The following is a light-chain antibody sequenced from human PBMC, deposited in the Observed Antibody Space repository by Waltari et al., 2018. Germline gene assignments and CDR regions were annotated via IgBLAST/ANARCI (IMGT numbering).Light chain of an antibody. V-gene: IGKV3-15*01. J-gene: IGKJ4*01. CDR3: QQYNNWPLT. CDR2: GAS. CDR1: QSVRSN. Sequence: EIVMTQSPDTLSLSPGETATLACRASQSVRSNLAWYQQKPRQAPRLLIYGASTRATGIPARFSGSGSGTEFTLTISSLQSEDFAVYYCQQYNNWPLTFGGGTKVEIK.